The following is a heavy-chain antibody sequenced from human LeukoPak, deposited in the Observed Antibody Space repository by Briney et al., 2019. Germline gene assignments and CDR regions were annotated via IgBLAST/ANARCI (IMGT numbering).Heavy chain of an antibody. V-gene: IGHV4-59*01. CDR3: ARSTRDSSTYYPIDY. CDR2: VYYTDKT. Sequence: MSSETLSLTCTVSNDSFSNYYWTWIRQSPGKALEWIGYVYYTDKTHYNPSLKSRVFISADTSQNQFSLILSSVTAADTAMYYCARSTRDSSTYYPIDYWGQGTLVTVSS. J-gene: IGHJ4*02. D-gene: IGHD3-22*01. CDR1: NDSFSNYY.